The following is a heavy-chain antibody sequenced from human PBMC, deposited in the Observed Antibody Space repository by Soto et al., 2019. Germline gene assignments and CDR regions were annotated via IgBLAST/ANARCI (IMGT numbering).Heavy chain of an antibody. CDR1: GYTLTELS. J-gene: IGHJ4*02. CDR2: FDPEDGET. V-gene: IGHV1-24*01. D-gene: IGHD3-22*01. CDR3: APWAYYDSSGYYWSFDY. Sequence: AASVKVSCKVSGYTLTELSMHWVRQAPGKGLEWMGGFDPEDGETIYAQKFQGRVTMTEDTSTDTAYMELSSLRSEDTAVYYCAPWAYYDSSGYYWSFDYWGQGTLVTVSS.